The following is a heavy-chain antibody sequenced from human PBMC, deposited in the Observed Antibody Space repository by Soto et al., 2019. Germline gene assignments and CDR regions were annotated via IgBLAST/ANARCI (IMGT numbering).Heavy chain of an antibody. Sequence: QVQLQESGPGLVKPSQTLSLTCTVSGGSISSGDYYWSWIRQPPGKGLEWIGYIYYSGSTYYNPSLQSRVTISVDTSKNQFSLKLSSVTAADTAVYDCARRDSPNRNHNTLDYWGQGTLVTVSS. V-gene: IGHV4-30-4*01. CDR1: GGSISSGDYY. CDR2: IYYSGST. D-gene: IGHD2-15*01. J-gene: IGHJ4*02. CDR3: ARRDSPNRNHNTLDY.